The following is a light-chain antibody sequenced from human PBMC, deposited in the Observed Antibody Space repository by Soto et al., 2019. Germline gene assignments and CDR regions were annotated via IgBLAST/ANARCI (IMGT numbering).Light chain of an antibody. V-gene: IGKV1-5*03. J-gene: IGKJ1*01. CDR1: QTISSW. CDR2: KAS. CDR3: QHYNSYSEA. Sequence: DIQMTQSPSTLSGSGGERVRMTCRASQTISSWLAWYQQKPGKAPKLLIYKASTLKSGVPSRCSGSGSGTEFTLTISSLQPDDFATYYCQHYNSYSEAFGQGTKVDIK.